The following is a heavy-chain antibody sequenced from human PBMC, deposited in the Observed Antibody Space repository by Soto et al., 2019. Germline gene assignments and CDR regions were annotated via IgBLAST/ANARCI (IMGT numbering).Heavy chain of an antibody. V-gene: IGHV6-1*01. Sequence: SQTLSLTCAFSGDSVSSNGASWNWIRQSPSRGLEWLGRTYYRSKWFYDYAVSVKSRITINPDTSKNQFSLQLNSVTPDDTAVYYCVRVPFGDNISARPAWGQGTGVTVSS. CDR1: GDSVSSNGAS. CDR2: TYYRSKWFY. J-gene: IGHJ4*02. CDR3: VRVPFGDNISARPA. D-gene: IGHD6-6*01.